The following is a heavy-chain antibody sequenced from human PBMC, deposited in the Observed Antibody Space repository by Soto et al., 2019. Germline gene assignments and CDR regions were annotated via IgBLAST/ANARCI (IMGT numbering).Heavy chain of an antibody. CDR1: GFVFSTYS. CDR3: ANKKIRFSVAGTLYGLGV. CDR2: ISSTSGTI. V-gene: IGHV3-48*02. Sequence: EGQLVESGGNLVRPGGSLRLSCEASGFVFSTYSMNWVRQAPGKGLEWISYISSTSGTIYYADSVKGRFAIFRDNAKNSLFLQMNGLRDDDTAVYYCANKKIRFSVAGTLYGLGVWGQGTTVTVSS. D-gene: IGHD6-19*01. J-gene: IGHJ6*02.